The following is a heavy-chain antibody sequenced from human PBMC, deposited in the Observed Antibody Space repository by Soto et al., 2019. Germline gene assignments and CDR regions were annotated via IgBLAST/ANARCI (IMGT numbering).Heavy chain of an antibody. CDR3: ARAREGLLWFGELFHFFDY. D-gene: IGHD3-10*01. CDR1: GFTFSSYV. Sequence: PGGSLRLSCAASGFTFSSYVMNWVRQAPGKGLEWVSYISSSSSTIYYADSVKGRFTISRDNAKNSLYLQMNSLRAEDTAVYYCARAREGLLWFGELFHFFDYWGQGTLVTVSS. V-gene: IGHV3-48*01. CDR2: ISSSSSTI. J-gene: IGHJ4*02.